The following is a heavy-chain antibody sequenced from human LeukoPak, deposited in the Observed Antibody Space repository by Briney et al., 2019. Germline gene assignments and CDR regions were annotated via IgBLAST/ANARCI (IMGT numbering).Heavy chain of an antibody. J-gene: IGHJ4*02. CDR2: IYYSGST. Sequence: SDTLSLTCTVSGGSISSISYYWGWIRQPPGKGLEWIGYIYYSGSTNYNPSLKSRVTISVDTSKIQLSLKLSSVTAADTAVYYCARESSALTYYFDYWGQGTLVTVSS. CDR3: ARESSALTYYFDY. V-gene: IGHV4-61*01. CDR1: GGSISSISYY.